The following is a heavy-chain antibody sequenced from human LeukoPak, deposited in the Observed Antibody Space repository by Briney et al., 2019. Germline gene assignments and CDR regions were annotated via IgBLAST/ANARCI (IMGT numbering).Heavy chain of an antibody. V-gene: IGHV3-7*01. J-gene: IGHJ4*02. CDR3: ARHLSGVTGYSYGRGIDY. D-gene: IGHD5-18*01. CDR1: GFTFSSYE. Sequence: GGSLRLSCAASGFTFSSYEMSWVRQAPGKGLEWVANIKKDGSENYYVDSVKGRFTISRDNAKKSLYLQMKSLRAEDTAVYYCARHLSGVTGYSYGRGIDYWGQGTLVTVSS. CDR2: IKKDGSEN.